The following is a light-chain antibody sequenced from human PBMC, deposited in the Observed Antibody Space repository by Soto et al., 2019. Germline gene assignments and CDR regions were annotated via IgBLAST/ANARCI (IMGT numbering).Light chain of an antibody. CDR2: DAS. J-gene: IGKJ1*01. Sequence: DIQMTQSPSTLSASVGDRGTVSCRASQTISRWLAWYQQKPGKAPKLLIFDASTLENGVPARFSGSRSGPEFSLTISSLQPDDFATYYCQQYYSYWTFGQGTKVDI. CDR1: QTISRW. CDR3: QQYYSYWT. V-gene: IGKV1-5*01.